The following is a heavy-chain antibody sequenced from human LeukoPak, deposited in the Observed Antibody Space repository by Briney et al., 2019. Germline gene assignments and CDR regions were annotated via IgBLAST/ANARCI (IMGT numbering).Heavy chain of an antibody. CDR3: TTHYYDSSGYHYGAFDY. D-gene: IGHD3-22*01. J-gene: IGHJ4*02. CDR1: GFTFSGSA. CDR2: VRSGANSYAT. Sequence: GGSLRLSYAASGFTFSGSAMHWVRQASGKGLEWVGRVRSGANSYATTYAASVKGRFSISRDDSKNTAFLEMNSLKTEDTAVYYCTTHYYDSSGYHYGAFDYWGQGTLVTVSS. V-gene: IGHV3-73*01.